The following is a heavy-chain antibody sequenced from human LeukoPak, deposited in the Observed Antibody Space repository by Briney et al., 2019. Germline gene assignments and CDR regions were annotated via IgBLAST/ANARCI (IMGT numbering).Heavy chain of an antibody. Sequence: ASLKVSSKVSGYTLTELSMHWVRQAPGKGLEWMGRFDPEDGETIYAQKFQGRVTMTEDTSTDTAYMELSSLRSEDTAVYYCATGCISSTSCYTGMIPKQAYYYYGMDVWGQGTTVTVSS. J-gene: IGHJ6*02. CDR2: FDPEDGET. D-gene: IGHD2-2*02. CDR3: ATGCISSTSCYTGMIPKQAYYYYGMDV. CDR1: GYTLTELS. V-gene: IGHV1-24*01.